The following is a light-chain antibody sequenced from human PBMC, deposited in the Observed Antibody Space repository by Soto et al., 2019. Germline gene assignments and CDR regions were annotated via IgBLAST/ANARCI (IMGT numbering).Light chain of an antibody. J-gene: IGKJ1*01. CDR1: QSVISMY. Sequence: EIVLTQSPGTPSLSPGERATLSCRASQSVISMYLAWYQQKPGQAPRLLIYGASSRATGIPDRFSGSGSGPEFTLTISRLEPEDFAVYYCQQYGSSPSWTFGQGTKVDIK. CDR3: QQYGSSPSWT. V-gene: IGKV3-20*01. CDR2: GAS.